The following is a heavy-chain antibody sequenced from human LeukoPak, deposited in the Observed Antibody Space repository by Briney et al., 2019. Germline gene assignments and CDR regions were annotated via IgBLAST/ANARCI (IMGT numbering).Heavy chain of an antibody. CDR3: TRRPVVGAALRTYYFDY. Sequence: SEALSLTCTVSGGSISNSNYYWGWVRQPPGKGLEWIGSIYYGGTTYYNPSLKSRITISVDTSRHQFSLKLSSVTAADTAVYYCTRRPVVGAALRTYYFDYWGQGALVTVSS. D-gene: IGHD1-26*01. CDR1: GGSISNSNYY. J-gene: IGHJ4*02. V-gene: IGHV4-39*01. CDR2: IYYGGTT.